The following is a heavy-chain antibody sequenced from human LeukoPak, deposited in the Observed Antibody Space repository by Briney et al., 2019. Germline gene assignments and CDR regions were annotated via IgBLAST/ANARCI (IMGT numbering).Heavy chain of an antibody. Sequence: GGSLRLSCAASGFTFSNAWMSWVRQAPGKGLEWVGRIKSKTDGGTTDYAAPVKGRFTISRDGSKNTMYLQMNSLKTEDTAVYYCTTDPDYGGNIGYWGQGTLVTVSS. CDR2: IKSKTDGGTT. V-gene: IGHV3-15*01. J-gene: IGHJ4*02. CDR3: TTDPDYGGNIGY. CDR1: GFTFSNAW. D-gene: IGHD4-23*01.